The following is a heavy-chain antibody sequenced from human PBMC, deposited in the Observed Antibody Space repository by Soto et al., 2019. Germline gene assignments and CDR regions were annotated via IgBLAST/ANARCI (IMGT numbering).Heavy chain of an antibody. CDR1: GGSFSGYY. CDR3: ARGPPYYDILTGYYSPPVAYYYYGMDV. D-gene: IGHD3-9*01. J-gene: IGHJ6*02. V-gene: IGHV4-34*01. Sequence: PSETLSLTCAVYGGSFSGYYWSWIRQPPGKGLEWIGEINHSGSTNYNPSLKSRVTISVDTSKNQFSLKLSSVTAADTAVYYCARGPPYYDILTGYYSPPVAYYYYGMDVWGQGTTVTVSS. CDR2: INHSGST.